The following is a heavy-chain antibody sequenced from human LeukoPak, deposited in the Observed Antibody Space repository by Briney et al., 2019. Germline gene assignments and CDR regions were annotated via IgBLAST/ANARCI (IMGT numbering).Heavy chain of an antibody. J-gene: IGHJ6*03. CDR2: ISSSSSTI. CDR1: GFTFSSYS. D-gene: IGHD1-26*01. Sequence: GGSLRLSCAASGFTFSSYSMNWVRQAPGKGLEWVSYISSSSSTIYYADSVKGRFTISRDNSKNTLYLQMNSLRAEDTAVYYCSKSNSGSYFSYYYYYYMDVWGKGTTVTISS. V-gene: IGHV3-48*01. CDR3: SKSNSGSYFSYYYYYYMDV.